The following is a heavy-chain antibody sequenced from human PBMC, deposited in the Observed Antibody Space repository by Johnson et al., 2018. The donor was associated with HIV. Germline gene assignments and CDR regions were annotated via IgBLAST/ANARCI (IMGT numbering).Heavy chain of an antibody. CDR1: GFTFSSYW. Sequence: VQLVESGGGLVQPGGSLRLSCAASGFTFSSYWMSWVRQAPGKGLEWVGRTRNKANSYTTDYYVDSVNGRFTISRDNAKNSLYLQMNSLRAEDTAVYYCARDTASSSTLDAFDIWGQGTMVTVSS. J-gene: IGHJ3*02. V-gene: IGHV3-7*01. D-gene: IGHD2-2*01. CDR3: ARDTASSSTLDAFDI. CDR2: RNKANSYTTD.